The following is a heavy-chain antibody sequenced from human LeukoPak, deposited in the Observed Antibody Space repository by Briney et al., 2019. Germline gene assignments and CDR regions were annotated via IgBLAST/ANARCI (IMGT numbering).Heavy chain of an antibody. Sequence: ASVKVSCKASGYTFTDYYIHWVRQAPGQGLEWMGWMNPDSGGTNYAQKFKGRVTMTRDTSINTAYMALRRLTSDDTAIYYCTTRGGDTLMRTEAFDYWGLGTLVTVSS. V-gene: IGHV1-2*02. D-gene: IGHD3-16*01. J-gene: IGHJ4*02. CDR2: MNPDSGGT. CDR3: TTRGGDTLMRTEAFDY. CDR1: GYTFTDYY.